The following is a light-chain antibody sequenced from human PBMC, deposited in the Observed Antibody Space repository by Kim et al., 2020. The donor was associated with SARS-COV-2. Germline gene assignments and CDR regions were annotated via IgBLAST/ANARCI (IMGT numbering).Light chain of an antibody. J-gene: IGLJ2*01. CDR2: GKN. V-gene: IGLV3-19*01. CDR3: NSRGSYDNVL. Sequence: SSELTQDPAVSVALGQTVRITCQGDSLRSYYATWYKQKPGQAPIVVIYGKNNRPSGIPDRFSGSSSGDTASLTITGTQAGDEADYYCNSRGSYDNVLFGG. CDR1: SLRSYY.